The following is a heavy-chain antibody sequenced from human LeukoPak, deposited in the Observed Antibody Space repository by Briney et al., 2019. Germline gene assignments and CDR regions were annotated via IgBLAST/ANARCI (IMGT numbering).Heavy chain of an antibody. CDR2: IYHSGST. D-gene: IGHD3-22*01. J-gene: IGHJ5*02. V-gene: IGHV4-34*01. CDR3: ARDYDSRASS. Sequence: SETLPLTCAVYGGSFTTYYWSWVRQPPGKGLEWIGEIYHSGSTNYNPSLKSRVTISVDKSKNQFSLKLDSVTAADTAVYFCARDYDSRASSWGQGTLVTVSS. CDR1: GGSFTTYY.